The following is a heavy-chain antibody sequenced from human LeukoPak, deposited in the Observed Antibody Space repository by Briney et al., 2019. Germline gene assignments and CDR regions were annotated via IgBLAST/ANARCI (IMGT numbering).Heavy chain of an antibody. J-gene: IGHJ4*02. V-gene: IGHV5-51*01. CDR3: ARLVQGYCSGGSCYYFDY. Sequence: GESLKISCKGSGYRFTSNWIGWVRQMPGGGLEWMGSLYPGDSDPRYSPSFQGQVTFSADNSISTAYLQWSSLKASDTAMYYCARLVQGYCSGGSCYYFDYWGQGTLVTVSS. D-gene: IGHD2-15*01. CDR1: GYRFTSNW. CDR2: LYPGDSDP.